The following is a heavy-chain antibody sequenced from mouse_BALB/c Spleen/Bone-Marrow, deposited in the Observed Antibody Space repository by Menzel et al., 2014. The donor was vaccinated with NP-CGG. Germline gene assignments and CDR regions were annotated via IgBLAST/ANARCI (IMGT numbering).Heavy chain of an antibody. CDR1: GYAFSVYW. CDR2: IYPGDGDT. CDR3: ARGGISVDY. Sequence: QVQLQQSGAELVRPGSSVKISCKASGYAFSVYWMNWVKQRPGQGLEWIGQIYPGDGDTNYNGKFKGRATLTADKSSNTAYMQLSSLTSEDSAVYFCARGGISVDYWGRGATLTVSS. V-gene: IGHV1-80*01. J-gene: IGHJ2*01.